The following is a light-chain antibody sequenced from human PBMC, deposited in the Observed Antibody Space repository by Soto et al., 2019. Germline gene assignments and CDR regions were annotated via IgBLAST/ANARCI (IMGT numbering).Light chain of an antibody. CDR1: SSDVGSYNL. CDR2: EVS. J-gene: IGLJ1*01. CDR3: TSYTTIGTLDL. Sequence: QSVLTQPASVSGSPGQSITISCTGTSSDVGSYNLVSWYQQHPGKAPKLLIYEVSDRPSGVSTRFSGSKSGSTASLTISGLQTEDEADYYCTSYTTIGTLDLFGTGTKVTVL. V-gene: IGLV2-14*02.